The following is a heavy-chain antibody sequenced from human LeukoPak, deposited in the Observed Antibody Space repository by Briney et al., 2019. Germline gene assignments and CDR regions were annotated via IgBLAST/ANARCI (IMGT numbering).Heavy chain of an antibody. Sequence: PGGSLRLSCAASGFTFSSYSMNWVRQAPGKGLEWVSSISSSSSYIYYADSVKGRFTISRDNAKNSLYLQMNSLRAEDTAVYYCARAFAPYSSGRNLFDPWGQGTLVTVSS. CDR2: ISSSSSYI. CDR3: ARAFAPYSSGRNLFDP. V-gene: IGHV3-21*01. J-gene: IGHJ5*02. CDR1: GFTFSSYS. D-gene: IGHD6-19*01.